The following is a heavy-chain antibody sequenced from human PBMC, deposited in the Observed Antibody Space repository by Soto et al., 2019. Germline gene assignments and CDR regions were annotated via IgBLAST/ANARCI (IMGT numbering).Heavy chain of an antibody. CDR2: ISGSGGST. V-gene: IGHV3-23*01. J-gene: IGHJ4*02. D-gene: IGHD5-12*01. Sequence: GGSLRLSCAASGFTFSSYAMSWVRQAPGKGLEWVSAISGSGGSTYYADSVKGRFTISRDNSKNTLYLQMNSLRAEDTAVYYCAKVSRAGRRDGYNWLFDYWGQGTLVTVSS. CDR1: GFTFSSYA. CDR3: AKVSRAGRRDGYNWLFDY.